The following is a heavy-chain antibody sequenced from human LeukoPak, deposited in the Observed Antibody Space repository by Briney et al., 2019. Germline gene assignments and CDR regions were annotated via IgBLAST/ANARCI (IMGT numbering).Heavy chain of an antibody. CDR3: TCEHYYDSSGYSTPYNWFDP. D-gene: IGHD3-22*01. V-gene: IGHV3-15*01. CDR2: IKSKTDGGTI. Sequence: GGSLRLSCAASGFTFSNAWISWVRQAPGKGLEWVGRIKSKTDGGTIDYAAPVKGRFTISRDDSKNTLYLQMNSLKTEDTAVYYCTCEHYYDSSGYSTPYNWFDPWGQGTLVTVSS. CDR1: GFTFSNAW. J-gene: IGHJ5*02.